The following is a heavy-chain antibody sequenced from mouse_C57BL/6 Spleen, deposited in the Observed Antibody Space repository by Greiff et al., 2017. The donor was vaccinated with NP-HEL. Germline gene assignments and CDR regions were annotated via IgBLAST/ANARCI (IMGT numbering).Heavy chain of an antibody. CDR2: IYPSDSET. D-gene: IGHD2-2*01. CDR1: GYTFTSYW. Sequence: VQLQQPGAELVRPGSSVKLSCKASGYTFTSYWMDWVKQRPGQGLEWIGNIYPSDSETHYNQKFKDKATLTVDKSSSTAYMQLSSLTSEDSAVYYCARGGYGYEGAFAYWGQGTLVTVSA. V-gene: IGHV1-61*01. CDR3: ARGGYGYEGAFAY. J-gene: IGHJ3*01.